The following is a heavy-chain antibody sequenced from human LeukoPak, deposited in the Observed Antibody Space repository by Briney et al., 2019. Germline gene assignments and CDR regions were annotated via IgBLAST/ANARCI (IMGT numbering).Heavy chain of an antibody. D-gene: IGHD1-26*01. CDR2: ISYDGSNK. V-gene: IGHV3-30*18. Sequence: TGGSLRLSCAASGFTFSGYGMHWVSQAPGKGLEWVAVISYDGSNKYYADSVKGRFTISRDNSKNTLYLQMNSLRAEDTAVYYCAKVKGKVGATGSPFDYWGQGTLVTVSS. CDR1: GFTFSGYG. CDR3: AKVKGKVGATGSPFDY. J-gene: IGHJ4*02.